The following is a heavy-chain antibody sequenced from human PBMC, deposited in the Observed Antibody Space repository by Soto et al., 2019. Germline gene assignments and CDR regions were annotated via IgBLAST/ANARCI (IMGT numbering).Heavy chain of an antibody. V-gene: IGHV1-24*01. D-gene: IGHD5-18*01. CDR2: FDPEDGET. CDR3: ATERIQPNNWFDP. Sequence: ASVKVSCKASGGTFNSYAISWVRQAPGQGLEWMGGFDPEDGETIYAQKFQGRVTMTEDTSTDTAYMELSSLRSEDTAVYYCATERIQPNNWFDPWGQGTLVTVSS. CDR1: GGTFNSYA. J-gene: IGHJ5*02.